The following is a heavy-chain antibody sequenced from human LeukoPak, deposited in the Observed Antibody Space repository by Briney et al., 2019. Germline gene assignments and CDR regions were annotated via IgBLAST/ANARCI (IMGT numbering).Heavy chain of an antibody. Sequence: GGSLRLSCAASGFNFKTYAMHWVRQAPGKGLEWVAVISYDGNNEYYADSVKGRFTISRDNSKNTLYLQMNSLRAEDTAVYYCAKGALVVPDYWGQGTLVTVSS. CDR2: ISYDGNNE. J-gene: IGHJ4*02. CDR1: GFNFKTYA. V-gene: IGHV3-30-3*01. CDR3: AKGALVVPDY. D-gene: IGHD2-2*01.